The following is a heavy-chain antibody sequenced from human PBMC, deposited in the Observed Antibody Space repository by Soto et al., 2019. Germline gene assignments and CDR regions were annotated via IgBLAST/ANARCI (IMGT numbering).Heavy chain of an antibody. CDR2: ISYDGTNK. CDR3: AKDRGTYDFWSVYPN. CDR1: GFTFSRNG. J-gene: IGHJ4*02. V-gene: IGHV3-30*18. D-gene: IGHD3-3*01. Sequence: QPGGSLRLSCAASGFTFSRNGMHWVRQAPGKGLEWVALISYDGTNKYYADSVKGRFTISRDDSKNTLYLQMNSLRAEDTAVYYCAKDRGTYDFWSVYPNWGQGTLVTVSS.